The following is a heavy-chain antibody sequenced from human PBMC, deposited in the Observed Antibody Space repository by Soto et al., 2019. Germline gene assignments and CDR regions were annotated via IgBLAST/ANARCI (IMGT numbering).Heavy chain of an antibody. J-gene: IGHJ6*02. V-gene: IGHV3-23*01. CDR3: AKELRVLTGYGMDV. CDR1: GFTFSSYA. D-gene: IGHD3-3*01. Sequence: GGSLRLSCAASGFTFSSYAMGWVRQAPGKGLEWVSAISGSGGSTYYADSVKGRFTISRDNSKNTLYLQMNNLRAEDTAVYYCAKELRVLTGYGMDVWGQGTTVTVSS. CDR2: ISGSGGST.